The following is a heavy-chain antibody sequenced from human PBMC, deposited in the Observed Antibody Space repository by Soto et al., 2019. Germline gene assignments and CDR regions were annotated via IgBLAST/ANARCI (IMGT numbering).Heavy chain of an antibody. Sequence: QVQLVQSGAEVKKPGSSVKVSCKASGGTFSSYAISWVRQAPGLGLEWMGGFIRIFGTANYAPKFQGRVTITADESTSTAYMELRSLRSEDTAVYYCARANCSGGSCYSRFSYYYGMHVSGQGTTVTVSS. V-gene: IGHV1-69*01. CDR2: FIRIFGTA. CDR3: ARANCSGGSCYSRFSYYYGMHV. D-gene: IGHD2-15*01. J-gene: IGHJ6*02. CDR1: GGTFSSYA.